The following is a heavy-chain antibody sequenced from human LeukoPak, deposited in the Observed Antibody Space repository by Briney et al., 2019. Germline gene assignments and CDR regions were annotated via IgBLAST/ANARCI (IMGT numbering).Heavy chain of an antibody. CDR1: GYTFTGYY. J-gene: IGHJ5*02. D-gene: IGHD2-15*01. Sequence: ASVKVSCKASGYTFTGYYMHWVRQAPGQGLEWMGWINPNSGDTNYAQKFQGRVTMTRDTSISTAYMELSRLRSDDTAVYYCARALLGRNWFDPWGQGTLVTVSS. CDR3: ARALLGRNWFDP. V-gene: IGHV1-2*02. CDR2: INPNSGDT.